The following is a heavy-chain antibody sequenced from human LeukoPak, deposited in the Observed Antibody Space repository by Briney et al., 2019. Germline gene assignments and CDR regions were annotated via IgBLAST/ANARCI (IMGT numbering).Heavy chain of an antibody. Sequence: SETLSLTCTVSGGSISSGGYYWSWIRQPPGKGLEWIGYIYHSGSTYYNPSLKSRVTISVDRSKNQFSLKLSSVTAADTAVYYCARGIGRITIFGVADWFDPWGQGTLVTVSS. CDR1: GGSISSGGYY. D-gene: IGHD3-3*01. CDR3: ARGIGRITIFGVADWFDP. CDR2: IYHSGST. J-gene: IGHJ5*02. V-gene: IGHV4-30-2*01.